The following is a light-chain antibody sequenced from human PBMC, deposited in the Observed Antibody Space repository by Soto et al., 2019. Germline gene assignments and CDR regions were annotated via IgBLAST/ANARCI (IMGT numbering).Light chain of an antibody. Sequence: QSVLTQPPSASGTPGQRVTISCSGSSSNIGSDTVNWYQQLPGTAPKLLIYSNDQRPSGVPDRFSGSKSGTSASLAISGLQSEDEADYYCAAWDDSLSGWVFGGGTQLTVL. CDR3: AAWDDSLSGWV. V-gene: IGLV1-44*01. CDR1: SSNIGSDT. J-gene: IGLJ3*02. CDR2: SND.